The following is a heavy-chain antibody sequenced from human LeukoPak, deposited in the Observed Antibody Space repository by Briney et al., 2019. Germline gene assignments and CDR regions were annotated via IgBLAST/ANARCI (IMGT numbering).Heavy chain of an antibody. CDR1: GGSVSSGTYY. J-gene: IGHJ5*02. CDR3: ARPFDP. CDR2: IYYSGST. V-gene: IGHV4-61*01. Sequence: SETLSLTCTVSGGSVSSGTYYWSWIRQPPGKGLEWIGYIYYSGSTNYNPSLKSRVTISVDTSKNQFSLKLSSVTAADTAVYYCARPFDPWGQGTLVTVSS.